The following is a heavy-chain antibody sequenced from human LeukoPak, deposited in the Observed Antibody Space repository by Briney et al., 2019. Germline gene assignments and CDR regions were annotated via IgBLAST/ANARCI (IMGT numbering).Heavy chain of an antibody. J-gene: IGHJ4*02. Sequence: TGGSLRLSCAASGFTFSSYWMHWVRQAPGKGLVWVSRTNTDGSSTSYADSVKGRFTISRDNAKNTLYLQMNSLRAEDTAVYYCASEEDRNHWGQGTLVTVSS. CDR3: ASEEDRNH. D-gene: IGHD1-14*01. CDR1: GFTFSSYW. V-gene: IGHV3-74*01. CDR2: TNTDGSST.